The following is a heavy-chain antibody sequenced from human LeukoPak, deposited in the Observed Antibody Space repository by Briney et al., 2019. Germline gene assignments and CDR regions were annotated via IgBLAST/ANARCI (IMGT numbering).Heavy chain of an antibody. D-gene: IGHD3-3*01. CDR3: ARPTYDFWSGTHAFDI. J-gene: IGHJ3*02. V-gene: IGHV4-34*01. CDR2: INHSGST. CDR1: GGSFSGYY. Sequence: SETLSLTCAVYGGSFSGYYWSWIRQPPGKGLEWIGEINHSGSTNYNPSLKSRVTISVDTSKNQFSLKLSSVTAADTAVYYCARPTYDFWSGTHAFDIWGQGTMVTVSS.